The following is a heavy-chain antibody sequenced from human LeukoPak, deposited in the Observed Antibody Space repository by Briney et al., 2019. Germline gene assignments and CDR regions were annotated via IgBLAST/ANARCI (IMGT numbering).Heavy chain of an antibody. CDR1: GGSISSYY. V-gene: IGHV4-59*01. CDR3: ARGGPGSGYHYYLDY. Sequence: SETLPLTCTVSGGSISSYYWSWIRQPPGKGPEWIGFISYSGSTTYNPSLKSRVTISLDTSKNQFSLNLSSVTGADTAVYHCARGGPGSGYHYYLDYWGQGTLVTVSS. CDR2: ISYSGST. J-gene: IGHJ4*02. D-gene: IGHD3-22*01.